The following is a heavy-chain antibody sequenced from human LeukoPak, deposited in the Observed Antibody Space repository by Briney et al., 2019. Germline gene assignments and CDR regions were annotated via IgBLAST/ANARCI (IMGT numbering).Heavy chain of an antibody. J-gene: IGHJ4*02. CDR3: ARMTVTTPFDY. CDR2: IDWDDDK. D-gene: IGHD4-17*01. CDR1: GFSLSTSGMR. V-gene: IGHV2-70*04. Sequence: SGPTLVNPTQTLTLTCTFSGFSLSTSGMRVSWIRQPPGKALEWLARIDWDDDKFYSTSLKTRLTISRDTSKNQVVLTMTNMDPVDTATYYCARMTVTTPFDYWGQGTLVTVSS.